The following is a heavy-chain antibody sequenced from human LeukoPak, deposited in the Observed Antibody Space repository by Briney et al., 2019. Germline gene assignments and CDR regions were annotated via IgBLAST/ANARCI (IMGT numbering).Heavy chain of an antibody. D-gene: IGHD4-17*01. Sequence: PSETLSLTCAVSGGSISSGGYSWSWSRQPPGKGLEWIGYIYHSGSTYYNPSLKSRVTISVDRSKNQFPLKLSSVTAADTAVYYCARSSGDFTEYFQHWGQGTLVTVSS. CDR2: IYHSGST. V-gene: IGHV4-30-2*01. CDR1: GGSISSGGYS. CDR3: ARSSGDFTEYFQH. J-gene: IGHJ1*01.